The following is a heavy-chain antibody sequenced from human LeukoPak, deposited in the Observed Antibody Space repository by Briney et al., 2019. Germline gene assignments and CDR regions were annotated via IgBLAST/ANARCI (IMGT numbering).Heavy chain of an antibody. Sequence: PGGSLRLSRAASGFTFSSYGMHWVRQAPGKGLEWVAVISYDGSNKYYADSVKGRFTISRDNSKNTLYLQMNSLRAEDTAVYYCARVGRIAVADYWGQGTLVTVSS. CDR2: ISYDGSNK. J-gene: IGHJ4*02. V-gene: IGHV3-30*03. D-gene: IGHD6-19*01. CDR3: ARVGRIAVADY. CDR1: GFTFSSYG.